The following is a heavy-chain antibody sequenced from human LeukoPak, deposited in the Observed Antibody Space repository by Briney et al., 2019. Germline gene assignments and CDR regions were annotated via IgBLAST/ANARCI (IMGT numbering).Heavy chain of an antibody. CDR2: ISAYNGNT. CDR1: GYIFTTYG. V-gene: IGHV1-18*01. CDR3: ARDRWVTTVNFDY. D-gene: IGHD4-17*01. J-gene: IGHJ4*02. Sequence: ASVKVSCKASGYIFTTYGASWVRQAPGQGLEWMGWISAYNGNTDYPQKFQGRVTITRDTSASTAYMELSSLRSEDTAVYYCARDRWVTTVNFDYWGQGTLVTVSS.